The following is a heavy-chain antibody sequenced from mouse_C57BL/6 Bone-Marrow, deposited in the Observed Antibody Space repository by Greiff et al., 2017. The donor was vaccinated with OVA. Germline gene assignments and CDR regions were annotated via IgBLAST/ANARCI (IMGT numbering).Heavy chain of an antibody. Sequence: VHLVESGPGLVAPSQSLSITCTVSGFSLTSYGVDWVRQSPGKGLEWLGVIWGVGSTNYNSALKSRLSISKDNSKSQVFLKMNSLQTDDTAMYYCASTMVTTPFAYWGQGTLVTVSA. D-gene: IGHD2-2*01. V-gene: IGHV2-6*01. CDR3: ASTMVTTPFAY. CDR2: IWGVGST. J-gene: IGHJ3*01. CDR1: GFSLTSYG.